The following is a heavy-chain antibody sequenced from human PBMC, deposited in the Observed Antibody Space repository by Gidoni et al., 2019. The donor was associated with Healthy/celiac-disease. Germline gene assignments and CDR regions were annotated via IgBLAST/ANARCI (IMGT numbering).Heavy chain of an antibody. D-gene: IGHD2-2*01. J-gene: IGHJ6*02. CDR2: ISYDGSNK. Sequence: QVQLVESGGGVVQPGWSLRLSCAASGFTFSSSGMHWVRQAPGKGLEWVAVISYDGSNKYYADSVKGRFTISRDNSKNTLYLQMNSLRAEDTAVYYCAKVGVPAASYYYGMDVWGQGTTVTVSS. CDR1: GFTFSSSG. CDR3: AKVGVPAASYYYGMDV. V-gene: IGHV3-30*18.